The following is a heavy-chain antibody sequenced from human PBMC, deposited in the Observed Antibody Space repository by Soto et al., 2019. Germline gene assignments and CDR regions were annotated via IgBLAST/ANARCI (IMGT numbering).Heavy chain of an antibody. D-gene: IGHD3-10*01. CDR2: ISSSGSPI. V-gene: IGHV3-48*03. J-gene: IGHJ6*02. Sequence: PGGSLRLSCAASGFTFSSYEMKCVLKAQGQGLEMVSSISSSGSPIYYADSVKGRITISRDNVKNSLYLQMNSLRAEDTAVYYCAREVIGEGYYYYGMDVWGQGTTVTVSS. CDR1: GFTFSSYE. CDR3: AREVIGEGYYYYGMDV.